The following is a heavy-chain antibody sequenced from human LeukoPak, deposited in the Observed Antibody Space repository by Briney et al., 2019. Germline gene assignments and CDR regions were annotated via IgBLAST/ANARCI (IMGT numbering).Heavy chain of an antibody. CDR1: GGTFSSYA. D-gene: IGHD3-22*01. CDR3: ARDLLRALSGYIPAYAFDI. Sequence: GSSVKVSCKASGGTFSSYAISWVRQAPGQGLEWMGGIIPIFGTANYAQKFQGRVTITADESTSTAYMELSSLRSGDTAVYYCARDLLRALSGYIPAYAFDIWGQGTMVTVSS. V-gene: IGHV1-69*01. J-gene: IGHJ3*02. CDR2: IIPIFGTA.